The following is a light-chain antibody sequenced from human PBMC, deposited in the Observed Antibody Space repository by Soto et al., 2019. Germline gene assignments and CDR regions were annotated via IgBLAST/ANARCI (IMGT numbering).Light chain of an antibody. V-gene: IGLV2-8*01. CDR1: SSDVGGYNY. CDR2: EVS. Sequence: QSALTQPRSVSGSPGQPVTISCTGTSSDVGGYNYVSWYQQHPGKAPKLMIYEVSKRPSGVPDRFSGSKSGNTASLTVSGLQAEDEADYYCSSYAGSNLYVFGTGTKVTVL. CDR3: SSYAGSNLYV. J-gene: IGLJ1*01.